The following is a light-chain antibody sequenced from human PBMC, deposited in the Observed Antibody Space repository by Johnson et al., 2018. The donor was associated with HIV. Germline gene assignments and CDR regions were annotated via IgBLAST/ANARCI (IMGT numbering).Light chain of an antibody. CDR2: ENN. V-gene: IGLV1-51*02. CDR3: GTWDSSLTASYV. J-gene: IGLJ1*01. CDR1: SSNIGNNF. Sequence: QSVLTQPPSVSAAPGQKVTISCSGSSSNIGNNFVSWYQQLPGTAPKLLIYENNKRPSGIPDRFSGSKSGTSATLGITGLQTGDEADYYCGTWDSSLTASYVFGTGTKGTVL.